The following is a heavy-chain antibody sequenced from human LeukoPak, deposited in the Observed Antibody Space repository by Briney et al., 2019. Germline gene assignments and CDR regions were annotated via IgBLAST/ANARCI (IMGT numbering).Heavy chain of an antibody. Sequence: SETLSLTCAVYGGSFSGYYWSWIRQPPGKGLEWIGEINHSGSTNYNPSLKSRVTISVDTSKNQFSLKLSSVTAADTAVYYCARDHYGSGNLDWFDPWGQGTLVTVSS. CDR1: GGSFSGYY. J-gene: IGHJ5*02. D-gene: IGHD3-10*01. CDR3: ARDHYGSGNLDWFDP. CDR2: INHSGST. V-gene: IGHV4-34*01.